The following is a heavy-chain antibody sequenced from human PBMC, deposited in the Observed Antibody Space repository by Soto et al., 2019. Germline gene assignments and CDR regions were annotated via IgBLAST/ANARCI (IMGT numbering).Heavy chain of an antibody. CDR2: IKNKAYGGTT. D-gene: IGHD3-10*01. Sequence: GGSLRLSCTTSGFTFGDYAMTWVRQAPGKGLEGVGFIKNKAYGGTTEYAASLKGTFTISRDDSKSIAYLQINSLKTEDTAVYYCARGLSGPELSPYYFDYWGQGIMVTVSS. CDR3: ARGLSGPELSPYYFDY. CDR1: GFTFGDYA. V-gene: IGHV3-49*04. J-gene: IGHJ4*02.